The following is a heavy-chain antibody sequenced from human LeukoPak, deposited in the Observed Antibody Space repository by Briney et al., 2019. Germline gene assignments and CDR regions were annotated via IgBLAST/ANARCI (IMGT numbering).Heavy chain of an antibody. CDR3: ARGSTPGNGYYFDY. Sequence: GGSLRLSCAASGFTFVNSAMGWVRQAPGKGLDLVSSITGGGDTYYEDSVRGRFTISRDNSRNTLYLQMNSLRAEHTDVYYCARGSTPGNGYYFDYWGQGTLVTVSS. CDR2: ITGGGDT. J-gene: IGHJ4*02. V-gene: IGHV3-23*01. CDR1: GFTFVNSA. D-gene: IGHD3-10*01.